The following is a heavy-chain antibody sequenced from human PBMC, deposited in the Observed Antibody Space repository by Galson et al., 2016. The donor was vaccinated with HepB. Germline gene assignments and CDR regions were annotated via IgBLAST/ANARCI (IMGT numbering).Heavy chain of an antibody. D-gene: IGHD2-2*01. CDR2: XXSNGGXT. Sequence: SLXXXCAASGXXFSXXXMHXXXQAXXKGXXXISXXXSNGGXTYYAXSVKGRSTISRDNSKNTLYLXXGSLRAEDXAVYYLAXWGTSXAYDYWGQXXLV. V-gene: IGHV3-64*01. CDR1: GXXFSXXX. J-gene: IGHJ4*02. CDR3: AXWGTSXAYDY.